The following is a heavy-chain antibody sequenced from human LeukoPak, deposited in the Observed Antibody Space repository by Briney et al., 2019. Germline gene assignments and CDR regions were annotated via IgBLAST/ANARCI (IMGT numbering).Heavy chain of an antibody. Sequence: GGSLRLSCVASGITFRSSSMHWVRQAPGKELEWLAFIRFDGSTKYYADSVKGRFTVSRDNSKSTLYLQMNSLRAEDTAVYYCAQPDFWGQGTLVTVSS. CDR2: IRFDGSTK. V-gene: IGHV3-30*02. CDR1: GITFRSSS. J-gene: IGHJ4*02. CDR3: AQPDF.